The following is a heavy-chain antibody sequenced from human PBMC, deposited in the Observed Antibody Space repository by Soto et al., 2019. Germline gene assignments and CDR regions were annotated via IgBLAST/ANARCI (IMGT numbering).Heavy chain of an antibody. Sequence: GGSLRLSCAASGFTFSSYAMSWVRQAPGKGLEWVSAISGSGGSTYYADSGKGRVTISRDNSKNTLYLQMNSLRAEDTAVYYCAKDRVYYDFWSPYYYYYYGMDVWGQGTTVTVSS. J-gene: IGHJ6*02. D-gene: IGHD3-3*01. CDR1: GFTFSSYA. V-gene: IGHV3-23*01. CDR3: AKDRVYYDFWSPYYYYYYGMDV. CDR2: ISGSGGST.